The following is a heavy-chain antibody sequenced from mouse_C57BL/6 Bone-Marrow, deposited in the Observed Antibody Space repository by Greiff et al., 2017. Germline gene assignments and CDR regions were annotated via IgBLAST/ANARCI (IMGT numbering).Heavy chain of an antibody. Sequence: QVHVKQPGAELVKPGASVKLSCKASGYTFTSYWMHWVKQRPGQGLEWIGMIHPNSGSTNYNEKFKSKATLTVDKSSSTAYMQLSSLTSEDSAVXYGERTRCDDAMDYWGQGTSVTVSS. CDR1: GYTFTSYW. J-gene: IGHJ4*01. CDR2: IHPNSGST. V-gene: IGHV1-64*01. CDR3: ERTRCDDAMDY.